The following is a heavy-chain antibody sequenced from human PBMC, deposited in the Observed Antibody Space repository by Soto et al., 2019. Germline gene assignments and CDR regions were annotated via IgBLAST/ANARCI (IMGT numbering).Heavy chain of an antibody. CDR2: ISTSSSTI. J-gene: IGHJ4*02. V-gene: IGHV3-48*02. CDR1: GFTFSSYS. CDR3: ARGVYCSGGSCFFDY. D-gene: IGHD2-15*01. Sequence: EVQLVESGGGLVQPGGSLRLSCAASGFTFSSYSMNWVRQAPGKGLEWVSYISTSSSTIYYADSVKGRFTISRDNAKNSLYLQMNSLRDEDTAVYYCARGVYCSGGSCFFDYWGQGTLVTVSS.